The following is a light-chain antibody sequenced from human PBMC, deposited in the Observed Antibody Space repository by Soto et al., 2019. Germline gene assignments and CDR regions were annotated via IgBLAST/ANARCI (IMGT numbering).Light chain of an antibody. J-gene: IGKJ2*01. CDR2: AAS. Sequence: DIQMTQSPSSLSASVGDRVTITCRASQGIRNDLSWYQQKPGQAPKRLIFAASSLQSGVPSRFSVSGSGTEFTLTISSLQPEDFATYYCLQHNTSPLTFGQGTKLEIK. CDR1: QGIRND. V-gene: IGKV1-17*01. CDR3: LQHNTSPLT.